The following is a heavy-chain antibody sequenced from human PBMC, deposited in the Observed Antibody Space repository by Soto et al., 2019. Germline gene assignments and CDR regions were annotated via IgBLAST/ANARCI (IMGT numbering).Heavy chain of an antibody. Sequence: GESLKISCKGSGCSFTSYWISWVRQMPGKGLEWMGRIDPSDSYTNYSPSFQGHVTISADKSTSTAYLQWSSLKASDTAMYYCARGGITGTSYYGMDVWGQGTTVTVSS. CDR1: GCSFTSYW. CDR3: ARGGITGTSYYGMDV. V-gene: IGHV5-10-1*01. J-gene: IGHJ6*02. CDR2: IDPSDSYT. D-gene: IGHD1-7*01.